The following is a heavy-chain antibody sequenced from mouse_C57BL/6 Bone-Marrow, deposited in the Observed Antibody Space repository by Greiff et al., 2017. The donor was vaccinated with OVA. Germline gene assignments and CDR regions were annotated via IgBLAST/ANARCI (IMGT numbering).Heavy chain of an antibody. D-gene: IGHD1-3*01. CDR3: ARYSKPRYFDV. V-gene: IGHV5-17*01. CDR2: ISSGSSTI. J-gene: IGHJ1*03. Sequence: DVHLVESGGGLVKPGGSLKLSCAASGFTFSDYGMHWVRQAPEKGLEWVAYISSGSSTIYYADTVKGRFTISRDNAKNTLFLQMTSLRSEDTAMYSCARYSKPRYFDVWGTGTTVTVSS. CDR1: GFTFSDYG.